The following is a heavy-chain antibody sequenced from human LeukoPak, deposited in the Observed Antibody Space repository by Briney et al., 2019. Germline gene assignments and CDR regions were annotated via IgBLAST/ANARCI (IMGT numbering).Heavy chain of an antibody. D-gene: IGHD3-10*01. Sequence: GGSLRLSCAASGFTFSSYEMNWVRQAPGKGLECGSYISSSGSTIYYADSVKGRFTISRDNAKNSLYLQMNRLRAEDTAVYYCARGSYGFGELIVYYYYMDVWGKGTTVTIS. CDR1: GFTFSSYE. V-gene: IGHV3-48*03. CDR2: ISSSGSTI. J-gene: IGHJ6*03. CDR3: ARGSYGFGELIVYYYYMDV.